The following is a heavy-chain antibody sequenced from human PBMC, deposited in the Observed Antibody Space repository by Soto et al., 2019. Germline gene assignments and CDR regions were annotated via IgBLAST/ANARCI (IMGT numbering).Heavy chain of an antibody. J-gene: IGHJ3*02. CDR3: ARRTLIGDAFDI. CDR1: GYTFTSYG. V-gene: IGHV1-18*01. CDR2: ISAYNGNT. Sequence: ASVKVSCKASGYTFTSYGISWVRQAPGQGLEWMGWISAYNGNTNYAQKLQGRVTMSTDTSTSTAYMELRSLRSDDTAVYYCARRTLIGDAFDIWGQGTMVTVSS.